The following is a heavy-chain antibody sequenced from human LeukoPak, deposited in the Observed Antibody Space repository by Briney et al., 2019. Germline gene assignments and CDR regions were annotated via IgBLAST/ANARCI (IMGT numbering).Heavy chain of an antibody. V-gene: IGHV3-23*01. CDR1: GFTFSSYS. J-gene: IGHJ4*02. CDR3: AKDWCEWGCHYFDY. Sequence: GGSLRLSCAASGFTFSSYSMNWVRQAPGKGLEWVSAISGSGGSTYYADSVKGRFTISRDNSKNTLYLQMNSLRAEDTAVYYCAKDWCEWGCHYFDYWGQGTLVTVSS. CDR2: ISGSGGST. D-gene: IGHD2-8*01.